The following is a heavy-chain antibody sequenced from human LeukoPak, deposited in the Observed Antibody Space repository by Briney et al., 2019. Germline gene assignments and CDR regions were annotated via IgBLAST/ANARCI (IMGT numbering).Heavy chain of an antibody. CDR1: GFTFSNYG. CDR3: VKEGTPVISHAFDI. V-gene: IGHV3-30*18. D-gene: IGHD1-1*01. Sequence: GGSLRLSCAASGFTFSNYGMHWVRQAPGKGLEWVGGISYGGSNKEYIDSLKGRFTIYSDDSKSTLYLQMNSLRAEDTAVYYCVKEGTPVISHAFDIWGQGPMVTVSS. J-gene: IGHJ3*02. CDR2: ISYGGSNK.